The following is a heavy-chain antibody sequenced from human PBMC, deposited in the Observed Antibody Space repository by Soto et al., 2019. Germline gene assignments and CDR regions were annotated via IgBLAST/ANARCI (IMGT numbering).Heavy chain of an antibody. D-gene: IGHD3-10*01. CDR1: GASISSSNW. J-gene: IGHJ4*02. CDR3: ASRWGEGRVDY. CDR2: IYHSGST. V-gene: IGHV4-4*02. Sequence: QVQLQESGPGLVKPSGTLSLTCAVSGASISSSNWWSWVRQPPGKGLEWIGEIYHSGSTNYNPSLKSRGTRSVDKSRSQFSLKLSSVTAADTAVYYCASRWGEGRVDYWGQGTLVTVSS.